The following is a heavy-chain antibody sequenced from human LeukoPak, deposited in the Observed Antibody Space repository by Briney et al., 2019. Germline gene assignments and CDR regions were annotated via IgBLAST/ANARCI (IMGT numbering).Heavy chain of an antibody. Sequence: SVKVSCKASGYTFTSYYMHWVRQAPGQGLEWMGGIIPIFGTANYAQKFQGRVTITTDESTSTAYMELSSLRSEDTAVYYCARQDSNYDFQHWGQGTLVTVSS. J-gene: IGHJ1*01. V-gene: IGHV1-69*05. CDR2: IIPIFGTA. CDR3: ARQDSNYDFQH. D-gene: IGHD4-11*01. CDR1: GYTFTSYY.